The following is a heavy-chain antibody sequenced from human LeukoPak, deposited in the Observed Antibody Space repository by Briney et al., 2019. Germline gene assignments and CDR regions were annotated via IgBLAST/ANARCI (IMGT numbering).Heavy chain of an antibody. CDR3: AKDKEYGSGSYPIDY. D-gene: IGHD3-10*01. CDR2: IRKDGSNQ. J-gene: IGHJ4*02. V-gene: IGHV3-30*02. Sequence: GGSLRLSCAASGFTFSTYGMHWVRQAPGKGLEWVAFIRKDGSNQNYAVSVKGRFTIFRDNSKNTLYLQMNSLRAEDTAVYYCAKDKEYGSGSYPIDYWGQGSLVTVSS. CDR1: GFTFSTYG.